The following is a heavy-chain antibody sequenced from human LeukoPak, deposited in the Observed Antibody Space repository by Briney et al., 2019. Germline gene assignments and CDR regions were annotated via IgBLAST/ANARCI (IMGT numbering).Heavy chain of an antibody. CDR2: ISAYNGNT. CDR1: GYTFTSYG. J-gene: IGHJ5*02. Sequence: ASVKVSCKASGYTFTSYGISWVRQAPGQGLEWMGWISAYNGNTNYAQKLQGRVTMTTDTSTSTAYMELRSLRSDDTAVYYCARTYCSSTSCYRGISGWFDPWGQGTLVTVSS. CDR3: ARTYCSSTSCYRGISGWFDP. D-gene: IGHD2-2*01. V-gene: IGHV1-18*01.